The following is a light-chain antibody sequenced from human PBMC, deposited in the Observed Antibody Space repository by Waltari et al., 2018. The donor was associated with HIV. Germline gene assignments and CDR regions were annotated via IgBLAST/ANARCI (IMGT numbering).Light chain of an antibody. J-gene: IGLJ2*01. Sequence: QSALTQPRSVSGSPGQSVTISCSGTRSDVGGYHYVSWYQQHPGKAPNPIIYDFIKRPSGVPDRFSCSKSGNTASLTISGLQAEDEADYYCCSYAGSYRGVFGGGTKLTVL. CDR2: DFI. CDR3: CSYAGSYRGV. CDR1: RSDVGGYHY. V-gene: IGLV2-11*01.